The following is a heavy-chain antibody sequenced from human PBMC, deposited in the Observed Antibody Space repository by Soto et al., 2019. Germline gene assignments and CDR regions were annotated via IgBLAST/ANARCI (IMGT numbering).Heavy chain of an antibody. Sequence: QVQLVQSGAEVKKPGSSVKVSCKASGGTFSSYAISWVRQAPGQGLEWMGGIIPIFGTANYAQKFQGRVTITVDESTSTAYMELSSLRSEDTAVYYCARSKYYYDSSGYSTHAFDIWGQGTMVTVSS. CDR1: GGTFSSYA. CDR3: ARSKYYYDSSGYSTHAFDI. CDR2: IIPIFGTA. D-gene: IGHD3-22*01. J-gene: IGHJ3*02. V-gene: IGHV1-69*01.